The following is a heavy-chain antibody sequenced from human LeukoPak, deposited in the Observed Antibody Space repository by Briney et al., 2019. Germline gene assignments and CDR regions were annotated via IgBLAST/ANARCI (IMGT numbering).Heavy chain of an antibody. CDR3: ARDDSSGYYSNYYYMDV. CDR1: GFTFSSYS. V-gene: IGHV3-21*01. D-gene: IGHD3-22*01. CDR2: ISSSSSYI. Sequence: GGSLRLSCAASGFTFSSYSMNWVCQAPGKGLEWVSSISSSSSYIYYADSVKGRFTISRDNAKNSLYLQMNSLRAEDTAVYYCARDDSSGYYSNYYYMDVWGKGITVTVSS. J-gene: IGHJ6*03.